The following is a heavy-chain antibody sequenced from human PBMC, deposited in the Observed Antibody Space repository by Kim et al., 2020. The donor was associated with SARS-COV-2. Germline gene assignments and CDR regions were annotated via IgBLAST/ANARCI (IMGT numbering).Heavy chain of an antibody. Sequence: ASVKVSCKASGYTFTSYGISWVRQAPGQGLEWMGWISAHNGNTNYAQKLQGRVTMTTDTSTSTAYMELRSLRSDDTAVYYCASGASWSSSWYYYYGMDVWGQGTTVTVSS. CDR3: ASGASWSSSWYYYYGMDV. J-gene: IGHJ6*02. V-gene: IGHV1-18*01. CDR2: ISAHNGNT. D-gene: IGHD6-13*01. CDR1: GYTFTSYG.